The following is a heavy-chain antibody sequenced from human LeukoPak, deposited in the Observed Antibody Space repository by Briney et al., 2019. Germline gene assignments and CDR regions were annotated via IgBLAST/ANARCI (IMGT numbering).Heavy chain of an antibody. Sequence: PSETLSLTCAVSGGSISSSNWWSWVRQPPGKGLEWIGEIYHSGSTNYSPSLKSRVTISVDKSKNQFSLKLSSVTAADTAVYYCARATYDSSGYYFDYWGQGTLVTVSS. D-gene: IGHD3-22*01. CDR1: GGSISSSNW. CDR3: ARATYDSSGYYFDY. V-gene: IGHV4-4*02. J-gene: IGHJ4*02. CDR2: IYHSGST.